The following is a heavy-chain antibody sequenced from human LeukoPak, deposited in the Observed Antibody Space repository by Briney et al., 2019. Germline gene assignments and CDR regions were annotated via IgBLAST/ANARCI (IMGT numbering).Heavy chain of an antibody. V-gene: IGHV3-23*01. CDR3: AKSPTFGANYDISGSLYLDAFDI. D-gene: IGHD3-22*01. CDR1: GFSFSYYA. CDR2: ISVGGGRT. J-gene: IGHJ3*02. Sequence: TGGSLRLSCAASGFSFSYYAMSWVRQASGKGLEWVSGISVGGGRTYYADSVRGRFTISRDNSKNTLYLQMNSLRAEDTAVYYCAKSPTFGANYDISGSLYLDAFDIWGQGTMVTVSS.